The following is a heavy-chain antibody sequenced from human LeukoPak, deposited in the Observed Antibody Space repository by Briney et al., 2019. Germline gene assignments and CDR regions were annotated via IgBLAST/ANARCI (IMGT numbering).Heavy chain of an antibody. D-gene: IGHD7-27*01. CDR2: IYHSGST. Sequence: SETLSLTCTVSGYSISSGYYWGWIRQPPGKGLEWIGSIYHSGSTYYNPSLKSRVTISVDTSKNQFSLKLSSVTAADTAVYYCARGLKIWGIGTRGFDYWGQGTLVTVSS. V-gene: IGHV4-38-2*02. CDR1: GYSISSGYY. CDR3: ARGLKIWGIGTRGFDY. J-gene: IGHJ4*02.